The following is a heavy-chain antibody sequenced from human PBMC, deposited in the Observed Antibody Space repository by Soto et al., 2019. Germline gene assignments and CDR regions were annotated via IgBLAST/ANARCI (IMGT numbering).Heavy chain of an antibody. D-gene: IGHD7-27*01. J-gene: IGHJ4*02. Sequence: EVQLLESGGGLVQPGGSLRLSCAASGFTFSIYAMKWVRRAPGKGLEWVSTIGGSGDSTYYADSVKGRFTISRDNSKNTLYLQMNSLRAEDTAMYYCVKGGTTWGWDYFGQGALVTVSS. CDR1: GFTFSIYA. V-gene: IGHV3-23*01. CDR2: IGGSGDST. CDR3: VKGGTTWGWDY.